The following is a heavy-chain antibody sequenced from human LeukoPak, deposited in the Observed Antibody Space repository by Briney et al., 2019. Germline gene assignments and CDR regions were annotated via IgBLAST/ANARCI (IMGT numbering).Heavy chain of an antibody. J-gene: IGHJ6*03. CDR1: GFTFSSYS. Sequence: GGSLRLSCAASGFTFSSYSMNWVRQAPGKGLEWVSYISSSSTIYYADSVKGRFTISRDNAKNSLYLQMNSLRAEDTAVYYCARDRPIVVVDYYYMDVWGKGTTVTVSS. CDR2: ISSSSTI. CDR3: ARDRPIVVVDYYYMDV. V-gene: IGHV3-48*01. D-gene: IGHD2-2*01.